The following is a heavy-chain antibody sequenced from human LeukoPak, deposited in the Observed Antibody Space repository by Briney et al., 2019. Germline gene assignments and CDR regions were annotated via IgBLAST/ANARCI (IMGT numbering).Heavy chain of an antibody. Sequence: PGGSLRLSCAASGFTFSSYWMHWVRQAPGKGLVWVSRITSDGSITNYADSVKGRFTISRDNAKNTLYLQMNSLRAEDTAVYYCARDEGTGPWGQGTLVTVSS. V-gene: IGHV3-74*01. CDR2: ITSDGSIT. J-gene: IGHJ5*02. D-gene: IGHD3-10*01. CDR3: ARDEGTGP. CDR1: GFTFSSYW.